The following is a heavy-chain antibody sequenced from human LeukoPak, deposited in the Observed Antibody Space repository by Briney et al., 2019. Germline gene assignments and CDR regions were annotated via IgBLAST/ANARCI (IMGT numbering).Heavy chain of an antibody. V-gene: IGHV3-23*01. CDR3: AKVRGITMVRGVDY. Sequence: GGSLRLSCAASGFTFSSYAMSRVRQAPGKGLEWVSAISGSGGSTYYADSVKGRFTISRDNSKNTLYLQMNSLRAEDTAVYYCAKVRGITMVRGVDYWGQGTLVTVSS. CDR1: GFTFSSYA. CDR2: ISGSGGST. D-gene: IGHD3-10*01. J-gene: IGHJ4*02.